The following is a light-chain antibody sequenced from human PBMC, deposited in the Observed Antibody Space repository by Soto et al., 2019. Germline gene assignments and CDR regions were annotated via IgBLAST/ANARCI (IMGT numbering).Light chain of an antibody. CDR1: PSISVH. J-gene: IGKJ2*03. CDR2: DAS. CDR3: QQSFITPYC. V-gene: IGKV1-39*01. Sequence: DLQMTQSPSSLSASVGDTVTITCRASPSISVHLNWYQQKPGKVTKLLIYDASHLHSGVPSRYSGSGSDTDFVLTISSLQPDDFSTYCGQQSFITPYCFGQGTRMEIK.